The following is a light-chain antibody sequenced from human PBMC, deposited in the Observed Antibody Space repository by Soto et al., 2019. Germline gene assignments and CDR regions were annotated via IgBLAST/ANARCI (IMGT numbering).Light chain of an antibody. V-gene: IGKV1-5*01. J-gene: IGKJ2*01. CDR1: QNINSK. CDR2: DAY. CDR3: QQEDTYCRYT. Sequence: DIQMTQSPSTLSASVGDRVAITCRASQNINSKLAWYQKKPGKAPKLLISDAYNLESGVPSRFSGSVSGTEFTLTIVGLQPDDFATYYCQQEDTYCRYTFGQGTTLDIK.